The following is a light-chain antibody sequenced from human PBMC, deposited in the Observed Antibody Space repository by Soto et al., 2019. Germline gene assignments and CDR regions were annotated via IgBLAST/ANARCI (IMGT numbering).Light chain of an antibody. CDR3: QLYASSPRT. Sequence: EIVLTQSPGTLSLSPGERATLSCRASQSISSSYLAWYQQKPGQAPRLLMYGTSSRATGIPDTFSGSGSGTDFTLTISRLEPEDFAVYYCQLYASSPRTFGQGTRVEFQ. V-gene: IGKV3-20*01. CDR1: QSISSSY. CDR2: GTS. J-gene: IGKJ1*01.